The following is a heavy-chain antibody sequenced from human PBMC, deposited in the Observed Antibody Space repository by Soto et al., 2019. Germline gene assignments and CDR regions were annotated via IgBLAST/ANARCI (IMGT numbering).Heavy chain of an antibody. Sequence: SETLSLTCAVYGGSFSGYYWSWIRQPPGKGLEWIGEINHSGSTNYNPSLKSRVTISVDTSKNQFSLKLSSVTAADTAVYYCARGPHYYGSGSYYKGYYYYGMDVWGQGTTVT. D-gene: IGHD3-10*01. J-gene: IGHJ6*02. CDR1: GGSFSGYY. CDR3: ARGPHYYGSGSYYKGYYYYGMDV. V-gene: IGHV4-34*01. CDR2: INHSGST.